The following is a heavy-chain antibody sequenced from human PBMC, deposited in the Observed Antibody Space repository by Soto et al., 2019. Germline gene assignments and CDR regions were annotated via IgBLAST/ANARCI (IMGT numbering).Heavy chain of an antibody. CDR1: GFTFSSYG. V-gene: IGHV3-30*18. CDR3: AKDHPSAAYYDFWSGSPDYYYGMDV. Sequence: QVQLVESGGGVVQPGRSLRLSCAASGFTFSSYGRHWVRQAPGKGLEWVAVISYDGSNKYYADSVKGRFTISRDNSKNTLYLQRNSLRAEDTAVYYCAKDHPSAAYYDFWSGSPDYYYGMDVWGQGTTVTVSS. CDR2: ISYDGSNK. J-gene: IGHJ6*02. D-gene: IGHD3-3*01.